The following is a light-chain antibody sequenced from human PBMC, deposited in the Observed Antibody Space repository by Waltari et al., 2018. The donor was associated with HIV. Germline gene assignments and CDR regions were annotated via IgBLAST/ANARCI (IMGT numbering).Light chain of an antibody. J-gene: IGLJ2*01. CDR3: VLYVRSGRV. CDR2: HTE. Sequence: QTVVTQEPSLSVSPGKTITLTCGLDSGSVSTSYFPSWYQVTPGQPPPKLLLHTEGRLSGVPGGVPGAIVGNKAGPTLPGAQADDESLYYCVLYVRSGRVFGGGTKLTVL. V-gene: IGLV8-61*01. CDR1: SGSVSTSYF.